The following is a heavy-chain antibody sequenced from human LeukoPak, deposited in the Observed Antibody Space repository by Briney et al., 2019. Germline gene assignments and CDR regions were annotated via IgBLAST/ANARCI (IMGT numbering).Heavy chain of an antibody. J-gene: IGHJ4*02. CDR2: INSDGSST. CDR3: AKDLAEGYFDY. V-gene: IGHV3-74*03. CDR1: GFTFSNNW. Sequence: GGSLRLSCAASGFTFSNNWLHWVRQAPGKGLVWVSRINSDGSSTTYADSVKGRFTISRDNSKNTLYLQMNSLRAEDTAVYYCAKDLAEGYFDYWGQGTLVTVSS.